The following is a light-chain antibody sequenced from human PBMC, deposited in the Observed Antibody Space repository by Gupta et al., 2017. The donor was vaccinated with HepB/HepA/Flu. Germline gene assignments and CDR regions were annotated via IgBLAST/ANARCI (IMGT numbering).Light chain of an antibody. CDR1: QGVSSQ. V-gene: IGKV3-11*01. CDR3: QQRSNWPLT. CDR2: DAS. J-gene: IGKJ4*01. Sequence: EIVLTQSPATLSLSPGERATLPCRDSQGVSSQLGWYQQKPGQAPRLLIYDASNRATGIPARFSGSGSGTDFTLTISSLEPEDFAVYYCQQRSNWPLTFGGGTKVEI.